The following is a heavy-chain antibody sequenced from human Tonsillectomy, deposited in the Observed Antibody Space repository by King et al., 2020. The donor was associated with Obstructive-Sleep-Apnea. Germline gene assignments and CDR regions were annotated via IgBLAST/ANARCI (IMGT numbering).Heavy chain of an antibody. Sequence: VQLQESGPGLVKPSETLSLTCTVSGYSISSGYYWGWIRQPPGKGLEWIGSIYHSVSTYYNPSLKSRVTISVDTSKNQFSLKLSSVTAADTAVYYCARKRAFDIWGQGTMVTVSS. J-gene: IGHJ3*02. CDR2: IYHSVST. D-gene: IGHD6-25*01. V-gene: IGHV4-38-2*02. CDR1: GYSISSGYY. CDR3: ARKRAFDI.